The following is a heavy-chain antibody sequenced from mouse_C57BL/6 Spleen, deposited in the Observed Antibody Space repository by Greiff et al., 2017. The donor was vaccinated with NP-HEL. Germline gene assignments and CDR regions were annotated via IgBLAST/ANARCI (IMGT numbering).Heavy chain of an antibody. D-gene: IGHD1-1*01. CDR2: IHPNSGST. J-gene: IGHJ3*01. CDR1: GYTFTSYW. CDR3: ARHYYGSTPFAY. Sequence: VQLQQPGAELVKPGASLKLSCKASGYTFTSYWMHWVKQRPGQGLEWIGMIHPNSGSTNYNEKFKSKATLTVDKSSSTAYMQLSSLTSEDSAVYYCARHYYGSTPFAYWGQGTLVTVSA. V-gene: IGHV1-64*01.